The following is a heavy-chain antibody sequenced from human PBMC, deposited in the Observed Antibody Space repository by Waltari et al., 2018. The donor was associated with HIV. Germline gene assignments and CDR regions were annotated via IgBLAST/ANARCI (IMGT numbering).Heavy chain of an antibody. Sequence: QVQLQQWGAGLLKPSETLSLTCAVYGGSFNSNQLSWIRQSPEKGLGWIGEINHSGITNYIPSLKSRVTIGVETSKKQFVLKLTSAGAADTAVYYCAGEMTPDYYDSSGLDDAFDVWGQGTVVIVSS. J-gene: IGHJ3*01. CDR1: GGSFNSNQ. CDR3: AGEMTPDYYDSSGLDDAFDV. V-gene: IGHV4-34*02. D-gene: IGHD3-22*01. CDR2: INHSGIT.